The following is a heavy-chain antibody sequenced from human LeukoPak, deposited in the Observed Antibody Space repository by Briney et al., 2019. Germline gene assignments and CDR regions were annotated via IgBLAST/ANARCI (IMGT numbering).Heavy chain of an antibody. Sequence: PSETLSLTCTVSGGSISSYYWSWIRQPPGKGLEWIGYIYYSGSTNYNPSLKSRVTISVDTSKNQFSLKVSSVTAADTAVYYCARMGAIAGASANPDYWGQGTLVTVSS. V-gene: IGHV4-59*01. CDR1: GGSISSYY. D-gene: IGHD4/OR15-4a*01. CDR3: ARMGAIAGASANPDY. CDR2: IYYSGST. J-gene: IGHJ4*02.